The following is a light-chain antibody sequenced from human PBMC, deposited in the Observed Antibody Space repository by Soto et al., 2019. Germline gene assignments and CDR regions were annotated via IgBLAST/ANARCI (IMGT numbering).Light chain of an antibody. CDR3: GSYTSSTTLV. CDR2: DVY. V-gene: IGLV2-14*01. CDR1: SSDIGAFNY. J-gene: IGLJ2*01. Sequence: QSALTQPASVSGSPGQSITISCSGTSSDIGAFNYVSWYQVNPGKAPKLIIYDVYNRPCGISDRFSGSKSGNTASLTISGLHIEDEDDYYCGSYTSSTTLVFGGGTKLTVL.